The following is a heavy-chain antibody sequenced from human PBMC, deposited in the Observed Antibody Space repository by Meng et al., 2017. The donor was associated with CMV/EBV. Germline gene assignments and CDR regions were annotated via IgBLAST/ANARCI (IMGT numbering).Heavy chain of an antibody. V-gene: IGHV4-34*01. Sequence: QGQLQSGGAGLVNPSATLYLPCAVYGGSFSGYYGSWIRQPPGKGLEWIGEINHSGSTNYNPSLKSRVTISVDTSKNQFSLKPSSVTAADTAVYYCARGGIAAAGPFDYWGQGTLVTVSS. CDR2: INHSGST. CDR3: ARGGIAAAGPFDY. D-gene: IGHD6-13*01. CDR1: GGSFSGYY. J-gene: IGHJ4*02.